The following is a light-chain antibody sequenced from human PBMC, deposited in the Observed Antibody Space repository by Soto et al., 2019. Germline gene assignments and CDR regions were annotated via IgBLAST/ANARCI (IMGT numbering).Light chain of an antibody. CDR1: QSVSSSS. CDR3: QQYNNWPRT. CDR2: EAS. Sequence: EIVLTQSPGTLSLSPGERATLSCRASQSVSSSSLAWYQQNPGQAPRLLIYEASSRATGIPDRFSGSGSGTDFTLTISSLQSEDFAVYYCQQYNNWPRTFGQGTKVEIK. V-gene: IGKV3-20*01. J-gene: IGKJ1*01.